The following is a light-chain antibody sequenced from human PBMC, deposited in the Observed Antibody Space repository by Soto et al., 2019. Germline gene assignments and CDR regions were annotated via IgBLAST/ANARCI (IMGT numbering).Light chain of an antibody. CDR1: SSNIGSNT. CDR2: SNN. V-gene: IGLV1-44*01. J-gene: IGLJ3*02. CDR3: AAWDDSLSWV. Sequence: QSVLTQPPSASGTPGQRVTISCSGSSSNIGSNTVNWYQQLPGTAPKHLIFSNNQRPSGVPDRFSGSKSGTSASLAISGLQPEGEGDYYCAAWDDSLSWVFGGGTKLTVL.